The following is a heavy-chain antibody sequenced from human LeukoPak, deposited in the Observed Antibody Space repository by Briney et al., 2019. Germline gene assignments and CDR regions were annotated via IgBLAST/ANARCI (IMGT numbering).Heavy chain of an antibody. J-gene: IGHJ5*01. Sequence: SETLSLTCAVYGGSFSGYYWSWIHQSPGKGLEWIGEINHSGSTNYNPSLKSRVTISVDTSKNQFSLKLSSVTAADTAVYYCARRGELTIFGVVTGNWFDSWGQGTLVTVSS. CDR2: INHSGST. D-gene: IGHD3-3*01. CDR3: ARRGELTIFGVVTGNWFDS. V-gene: IGHV4-34*01. CDR1: GGSFSGYY.